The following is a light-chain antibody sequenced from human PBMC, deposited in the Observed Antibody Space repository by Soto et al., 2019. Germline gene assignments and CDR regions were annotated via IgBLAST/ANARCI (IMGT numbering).Light chain of an antibody. J-gene: IGLJ2*01. Sequence: QSVLTQPRSVSGSPGQSVTISCTGTSSDVGGYNFVSWYQHHPGKAPKVLIYDASKRPSGVPDRFSGSKSGNTASLTISGLQAEDEADYHCCSYAGTYTYVVFGGGTKVTV. CDR1: SSDVGGYNF. CDR2: DAS. CDR3: CSYAGTYTYVV. V-gene: IGLV2-11*01.